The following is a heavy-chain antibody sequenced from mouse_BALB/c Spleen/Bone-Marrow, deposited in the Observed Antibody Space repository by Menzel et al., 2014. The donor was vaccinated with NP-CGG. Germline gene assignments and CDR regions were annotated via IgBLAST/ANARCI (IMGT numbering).Heavy chain of an antibody. D-gene: IGHD1-1*01. V-gene: IGHV1-7*01. CDR2: INPSTSYT. CDR3: TRRAYGGSYGFAY. CDR1: GYTFTNYW. J-gene: IGHJ3*01. Sequence: VKLMESGAELAKPGASVKMSCKASGYTFTNYWMHWVKQRPGQGLEWIGYINPSTSYTEYNQKFKDKATLTADKSSSTAYMQLSSLTSEDSSVFYCTRRAYGGSYGFAYWGQGTLVTVSA.